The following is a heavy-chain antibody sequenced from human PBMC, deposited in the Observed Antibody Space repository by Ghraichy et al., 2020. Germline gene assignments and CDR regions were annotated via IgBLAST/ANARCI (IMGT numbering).Heavy chain of an antibody. CDR2: FDPEDGET. CDR3: ATVRHWGSMDWFDP. D-gene: IGHD7-27*01. Sequence: ASVKVSCKVSGYTLTELSMHWVRQAPGKGLEWMGGFDPEDGETIYAQKFQGRVTMTEDTSTDTAYMELSSLRSEDTAVYYCATVRHWGSMDWFDPWGQGTLVTVSS. CDR1: GYTLTELS. J-gene: IGHJ5*02. V-gene: IGHV1-24*01.